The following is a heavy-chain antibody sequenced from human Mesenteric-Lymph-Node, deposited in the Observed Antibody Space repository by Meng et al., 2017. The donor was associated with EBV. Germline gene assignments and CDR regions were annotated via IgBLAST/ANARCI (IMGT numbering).Heavy chain of an antibody. CDR2: IYYTMNT. J-gene: IGHJ4*02. CDR3: ARRSGNHYDY. Sequence: QVAFQESSPELVNPSGTLSLTCAVSGGSVISGNWWNWVRPSPGKGLEWIGEIYYTMNTNYNPSLTSRVTMSLDKSKNQFSLRLDSVVAADTAMYYCARRSGNHYDYWGQGTLVTVSS. CDR1: GGSVISGNW. V-gene: IGHV4-4*02. D-gene: IGHD1-26*01.